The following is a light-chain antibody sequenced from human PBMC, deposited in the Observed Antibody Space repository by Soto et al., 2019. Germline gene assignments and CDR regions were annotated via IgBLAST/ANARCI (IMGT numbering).Light chain of an antibody. CDR2: AAS. CDR3: QQANSFPLT. Sequence: DIQMTQSPSSLSASVGDRVTITCQASQDISNYLNWYQQKPGKAPKLLIYAASSLQSGVPSRFSGSGSGTDFILTITSLQPEDFATYYCQQANSFPLTFGGGTKVDIK. CDR1: QDISNY. J-gene: IGKJ4*01. V-gene: IGKV1-12*01.